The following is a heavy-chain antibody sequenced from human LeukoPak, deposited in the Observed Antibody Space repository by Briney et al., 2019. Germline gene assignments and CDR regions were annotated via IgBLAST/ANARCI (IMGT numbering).Heavy chain of an antibody. CDR1: GFTFSSYS. J-gene: IGHJ3*02. CDR2: ISTSSSYI. CDR3: ANSLIGYYYDSSGYRDRYAFDI. D-gene: IGHD3-22*01. V-gene: IGHV3-21*01. Sequence: GGSLRLSCAASGFTFSSYSMNWVRQAPGKGLEWVSSISTSSSYIYYADSVRGRFTISRDNSKNTLYLQMNSLRAEDTAVYYCANSLIGYYYDSSGYRDRYAFDIWGQGTMVTVSS.